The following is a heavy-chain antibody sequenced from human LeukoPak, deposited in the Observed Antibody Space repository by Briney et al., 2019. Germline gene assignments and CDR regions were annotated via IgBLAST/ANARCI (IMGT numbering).Heavy chain of an antibody. Sequence: GGSLRLSCAASGFTFSVSGMHWVRQAPGKGLEWLVSIRYDGSNKYYADSVKGRFTISRDNSKNMVYLQMNSLRSGETAIYYCARDRVQLAYYGSGSLDYWGQGTLVTVSA. CDR1: GFTFSVSG. J-gene: IGHJ4*02. V-gene: IGHV3-30*02. D-gene: IGHD3-10*01. CDR2: IRYDGSNK. CDR3: ARDRVQLAYYGSGSLDY.